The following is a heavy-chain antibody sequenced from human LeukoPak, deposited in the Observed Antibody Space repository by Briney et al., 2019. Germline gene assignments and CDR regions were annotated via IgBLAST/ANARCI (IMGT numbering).Heavy chain of an antibody. CDR3: ARDSKQWLVPYYFDY. CDR2: ISSSSSYI. Sequence: GGSLRLSCTASGFTFSSYWMTWVRQAPGKGLEWVSSISSSSSYIYYADSVKGRFTISRDNAKNSLYLQMNSLRAEDTAVYYCARDSKQWLVPYYFDYWGQGTLVTVSS. CDR1: GFTFSSYW. V-gene: IGHV3-21*01. J-gene: IGHJ4*02. D-gene: IGHD6-19*01.